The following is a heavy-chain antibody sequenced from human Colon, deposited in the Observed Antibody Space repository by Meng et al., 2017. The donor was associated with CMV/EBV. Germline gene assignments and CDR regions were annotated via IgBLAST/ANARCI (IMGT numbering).Heavy chain of an antibody. CDR1: GFTFSSYD. Sequence: GVLKISCAASGFTFSSYDMSWVRQAPGKGLEWVSAISGSSGSTYYADSVKGRFTISRDNGKNTLYLQMNSLRAEDTAVYYCARNSGSYKNDYWGQGTLVTVSS. CDR2: ISGSSGST. V-gene: IGHV3-23*01. D-gene: IGHD1-26*01. CDR3: ARNSGSYKNDY. J-gene: IGHJ4*02.